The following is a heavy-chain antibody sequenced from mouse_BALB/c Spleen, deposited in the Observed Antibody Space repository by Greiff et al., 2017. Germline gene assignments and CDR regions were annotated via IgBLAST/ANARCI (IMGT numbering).Heavy chain of an antibody. CDR1: GYTFTSYY. V-gene: IGHV1S56*01. J-gene: IGHJ1*01. Sequence: QVQLQQSGPELVKPGASVKMSCKASGYTFTSYYIHWVKQRPGQGLEWIGWIYPGDGSTKYNEKFKGKTTLTADKSSSTAYMLLSSLTSEDSAIYFCARSGNHWYFDVWGAGTTVTVSS. D-gene: IGHD2-1*01. CDR2: IYPGDGST. CDR3: ARSGNHWYFDV.